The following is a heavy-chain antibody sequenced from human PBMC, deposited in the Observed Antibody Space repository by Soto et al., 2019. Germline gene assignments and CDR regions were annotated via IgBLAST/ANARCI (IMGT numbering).Heavy chain of an antibody. V-gene: IGHV4-34*01. CDR2: INHSGST. D-gene: IGHD3-16*02. CDR1: GGSFSGYY. J-gene: IGHJ6*02. Sequence: SETLSLTCAVYGGSFSGYYWSWIRQPPGKGLEWIGEINHSGSTNYNPSLKSRVTISVDTSKNQFSLKLSSVTAAETAVYYCARGYAYVWGSYRPLYYYYGMDVLCQGTTVTVSS. CDR3: ARGYAYVWGSYRPLYYYYGMDV.